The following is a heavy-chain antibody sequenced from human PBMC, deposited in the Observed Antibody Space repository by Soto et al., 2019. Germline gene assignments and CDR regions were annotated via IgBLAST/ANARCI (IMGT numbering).Heavy chain of an antibody. V-gene: IGHV3-33*01. D-gene: IGHD2-2*01. CDR3: ARDPLYCSRTSCYVDNDYYGMDV. CDR1: GFTFSSYG. CDR2: IWYDGSNK. J-gene: IGHJ6*02. Sequence: QVQLVESGGGVVQPGRSLRLSCAASGFTFSSYGMHWVRQAPGKGLEWVAVIWYDGSNKYYADSVKGRFTISRDNSKNTLYLQMNSLRAEDTAVYYCARDPLYCSRTSCYVDNDYYGMDVWGQGTTVTVSS.